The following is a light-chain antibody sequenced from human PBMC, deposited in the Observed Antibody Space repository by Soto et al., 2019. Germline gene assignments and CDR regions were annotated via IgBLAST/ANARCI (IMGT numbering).Light chain of an antibody. CDR3: RSFTNTNTGV. CDR2: EVS. V-gene: IGLV2-14*01. Sequence: QSALTQPASVSGSPGQSITISCTGTSSDVGGYNYVSWYQQHPGKAPKLMIYEVSTRPSGVSNRFSGSKSGNTASLTISGLQAEDEADYYCRSFTNTNTGVFCGGTKLTVL. CDR1: SSDVGGYNY. J-gene: IGLJ3*02.